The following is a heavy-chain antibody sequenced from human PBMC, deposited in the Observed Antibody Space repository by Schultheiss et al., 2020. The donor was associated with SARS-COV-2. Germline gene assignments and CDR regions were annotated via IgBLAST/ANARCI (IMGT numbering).Heavy chain of an antibody. CDR2: ISAYNGNT. CDR3: TRRSNLLATQMVFDS. J-gene: IGHJ4*02. CDR1: GYTFTSYG. Sequence: ASVKVSCKASGYTFTSYGISWVRQAPGQVLEWMGWISAYNGNTNYAQKLQGRVTMTTDTSTSTAYMQLRRLRSDDTDVYYCTRRSNLLATQMVFDSWGQGHLVT. V-gene: IGHV1-18*01. D-gene: IGHD5-12*01.